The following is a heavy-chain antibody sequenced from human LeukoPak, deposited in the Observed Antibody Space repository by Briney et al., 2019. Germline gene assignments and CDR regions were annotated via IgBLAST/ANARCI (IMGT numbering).Heavy chain of an antibody. CDR3: TKGADDYKTGY. Sequence: SETLSLICLVSGNSVINDNSIWSWIRQLPEKGLEWIGHFHPSGTTYYNPSLKSRLTISIDTSTNSFSLEMTSMTAADTAVYYCTKGADDYKTGYWGQGTLVTVSS. CDR2: FHPSGTT. D-gene: IGHD5-24*01. V-gene: IGHV4-30-4*01. J-gene: IGHJ1*01. CDR1: GNSVINDNSI.